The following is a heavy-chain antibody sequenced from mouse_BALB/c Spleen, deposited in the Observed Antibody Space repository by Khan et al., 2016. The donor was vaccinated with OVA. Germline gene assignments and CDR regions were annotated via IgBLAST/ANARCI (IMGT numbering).Heavy chain of an antibody. V-gene: IGHV1S81*02. CDR2: INPSNGGT. Sequence: VELVKSGAELVKPGASVKLSCKASGYTFTSYYMYWVKQRPGQGLEWIGEINPSNGGTNVNEKFKSKATLTVDKSSSTAYMEVSSLTSEDSAVYYCTRGGYGSPFAYWGQGTLVTVSA. D-gene: IGHD1-1*01. CDR1: GYTFTSYY. CDR3: TRGGYGSPFAY. J-gene: IGHJ3*01.